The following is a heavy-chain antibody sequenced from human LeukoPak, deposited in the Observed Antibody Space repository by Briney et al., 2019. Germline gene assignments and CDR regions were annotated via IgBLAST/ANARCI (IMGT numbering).Heavy chain of an antibody. D-gene: IGHD5-24*01. V-gene: IGHV4-30-2*01. CDR2: IYHSGST. J-gene: IGHJ4*02. CDR3: ARVGRDGYSYYFDY. CDR1: GGSISSGGYP. Sequence: SETLSLTCAVSGGSISSGGYPWSWIRQPPGKGLEWIGYIYHSGSTYYNPSLKSRVTISVDRSKNQFSLKLSSVTAADTAVYYCARVGRDGYSYYFDYWGQGTLVTVSS.